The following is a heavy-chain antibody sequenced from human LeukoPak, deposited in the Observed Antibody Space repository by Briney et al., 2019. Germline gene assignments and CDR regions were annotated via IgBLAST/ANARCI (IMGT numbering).Heavy chain of an antibody. V-gene: IGHV3-23*01. CDR1: GFTFSIYA. J-gene: IGHJ4*02. Sequence: TGGSLRLSCAASGFTFSIYAMSWVRQAPGKGLQWVSSITSRGESTWYVDSVKGRFTITRDNSENTLYLQMHSLRAEDTAVYYCARDRPNYYGSDGHYYRRDGDYWGRGTLVGVSS. CDR2: ITSRGEST. CDR3: ARDRPNYYGSDGHYYRRDGDY. D-gene: IGHD3-22*01.